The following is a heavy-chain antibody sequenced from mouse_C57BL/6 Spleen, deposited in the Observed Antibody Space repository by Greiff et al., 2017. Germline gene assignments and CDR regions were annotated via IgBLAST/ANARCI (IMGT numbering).Heavy chain of an antibody. CDR2: IDPSDSYT. Sequence: QVQLQQPGAELVMPGASVKLSCKASGYTFTSYWMHWVKQRPGQGLEWIGEIDPSDSYTNYNQKFKCKSTLTVDKSSSTAYMQLSSLTSEDSAVYYCARVLDYAMDYWGQGTSATVSS. V-gene: IGHV1-69*01. CDR3: ARVLDYAMDY. CDR1: GYTFTSYW. J-gene: IGHJ4*01.